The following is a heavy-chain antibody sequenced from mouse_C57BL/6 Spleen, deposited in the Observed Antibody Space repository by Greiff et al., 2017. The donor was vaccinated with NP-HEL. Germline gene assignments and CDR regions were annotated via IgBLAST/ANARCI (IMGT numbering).Heavy chain of an antibody. Sequence: EVQLVESGGGLVKPGGSLKLSCAASGFTFSSYAMSWVRQTPEKRLGWVATISDGGSYTYYPDNVKGRFTISRDNAKNNLYLQMSHLKSEDTAMYYCARDNDYYGSSYWYFDVWGTGTTVTVSS. CDR1: GFTFSSYA. CDR3: ARDNDYYGSSYWYFDV. J-gene: IGHJ1*03. CDR2: ISDGGSYT. D-gene: IGHD1-1*01. V-gene: IGHV5-4*01.